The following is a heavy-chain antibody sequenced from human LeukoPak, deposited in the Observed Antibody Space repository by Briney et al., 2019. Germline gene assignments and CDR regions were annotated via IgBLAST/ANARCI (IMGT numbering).Heavy chain of an antibody. J-gene: IGHJ5*02. CDR3: AKDRNRDDFWSGFPAGWFDP. V-gene: IGHV3-23*01. CDR1: GFTFSSYS. D-gene: IGHD3-3*01. Sequence: GGSLRLSCAASGFTFSSYSMSWVRQAPGKGLEWVSAISGSGGSTYYADSVKGRFTISRDNSKNTLYLQMNSLRAEDTAVYYCAKDRNRDDFWSGFPAGWFDPWGQGTLVTVSS. CDR2: ISGSGGST.